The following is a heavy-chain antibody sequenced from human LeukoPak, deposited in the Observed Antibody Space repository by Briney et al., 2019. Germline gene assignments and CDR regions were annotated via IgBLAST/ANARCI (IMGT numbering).Heavy chain of an antibody. CDR1: GGTFSSYA. J-gene: IGHJ6*03. Sequence: SVKVSCTASGGTFSSYAISWVRQAPGQGLEWMGGIIPIFGTANYAQKFQGRVTITADESTTTAYMELSSLRSEDTAVYYCARVVTGYYYYMDVWGKGTTVTVSS. V-gene: IGHV1-69*13. D-gene: IGHD5-18*01. CDR3: ARVVTGYYYYMDV. CDR2: IIPIFGTA.